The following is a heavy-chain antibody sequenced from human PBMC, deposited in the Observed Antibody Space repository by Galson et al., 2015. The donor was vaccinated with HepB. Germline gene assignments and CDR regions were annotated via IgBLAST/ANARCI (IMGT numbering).Heavy chain of an antibody. Sequence: SLRLSCAASGFTFGDHYMDWVRQAPGKGLEWVGRIRNKANSYTTEYAASVKGRFTISRDDSKSSLFLQMNSLKTEDTAVYYCATNLEAYCGGDCYTKGDYWGQGTLVTVSS. V-gene: IGHV3-72*01. CDR3: ATNLEAYCGGDCYTKGDY. CDR1: GFTFGDHY. D-gene: IGHD2-21*02. J-gene: IGHJ4*02. CDR2: IRNKANSYTT.